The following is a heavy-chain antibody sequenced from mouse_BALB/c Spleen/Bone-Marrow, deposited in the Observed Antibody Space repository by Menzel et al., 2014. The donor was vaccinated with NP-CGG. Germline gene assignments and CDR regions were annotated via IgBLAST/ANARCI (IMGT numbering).Heavy chain of an antibody. CDR3: ARHAYYDQTEVSFIY. CDR2: ISGGGSYT. CDR1: GFTFSNYG. D-gene: IGHD2-4*01. Sequence: DVMLVESGGGLVKSGGSLKLSCAASGFTFSNYGMSWVRQTPEKRLEWVATISGGGSYTFYSDSVKGRFTNSRDNAKNNLYLQLSSLRSEDTAVYYCARHAYYDQTEVSFIYWGQGTLVTVSA. V-gene: IGHV5-9-2*01. J-gene: IGHJ3*01.